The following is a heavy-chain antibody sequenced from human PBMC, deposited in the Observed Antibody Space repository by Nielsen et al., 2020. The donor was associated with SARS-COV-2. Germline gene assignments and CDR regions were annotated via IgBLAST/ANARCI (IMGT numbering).Heavy chain of an antibody. Sequence: WIRQPPGKGLEWIGEINHSGSTNYNPSLKSRVTISVDTSKNQFSLKLSSVTAADTAVYYCARVADFWSAFDYWGQGTLVTVSS. CDR2: INHSGST. V-gene: IGHV4-34*01. J-gene: IGHJ4*02. CDR3: ARVADFWSAFDY. D-gene: IGHD3-3*01.